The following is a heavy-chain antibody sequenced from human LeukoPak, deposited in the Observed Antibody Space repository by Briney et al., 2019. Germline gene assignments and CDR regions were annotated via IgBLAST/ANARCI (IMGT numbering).Heavy chain of an antibody. Sequence: PGGSLRLSCAASGFTFSSYSMNWVRQAPGKGLEWVSSISSSSSYIYYADSVKGRFTISRDNAKNSLYLQMNSLRAEDTAVYYCARVWGSPDYGDYVGAFDYWGQGTLVTVSS. CDR2: ISSSSSYI. J-gene: IGHJ4*02. D-gene: IGHD4-17*01. CDR1: GFTFSSYS. V-gene: IGHV3-21*04. CDR3: ARVWGSPDYGDYVGAFDY.